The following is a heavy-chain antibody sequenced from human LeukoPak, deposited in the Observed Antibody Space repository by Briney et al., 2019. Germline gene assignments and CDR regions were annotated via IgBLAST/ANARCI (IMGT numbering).Heavy chain of an antibody. J-gene: IGHJ6*03. Sequence: GGSLRLSCAASGFTVSSNYMSWLRQAPGKGLEWVSVIYSAGSTYYADSVKGRFTISRDNSKNTVYIQLSSLRAEDTAVYYCARKRRDVTLIRGSRPYFYYIEVWGKGTTVTISS. D-gene: IGHD3-10*01. V-gene: IGHV3-53*01. CDR3: ARKRRDVTLIRGSRPYFYYIEV. CDR1: GFTVSSNY. CDR2: IYSAGST.